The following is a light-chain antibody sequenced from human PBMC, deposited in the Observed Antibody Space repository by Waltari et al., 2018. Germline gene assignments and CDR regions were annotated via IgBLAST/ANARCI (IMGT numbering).Light chain of an antibody. V-gene: IGKV3-15*01. CDR1: ESVASN. CDR3: QQYNNWPPST. Sequence: TQSPATLSLSPGERATLSCRASESVASNLAWYQQRPGQAPRLLIFHASTRATGIPAKFSGSGSGPDVTLTISSLQSEDFAVYYCQQYNNWPPSTFGQGTKVEIK. CDR2: HAS. J-gene: IGKJ1*01.